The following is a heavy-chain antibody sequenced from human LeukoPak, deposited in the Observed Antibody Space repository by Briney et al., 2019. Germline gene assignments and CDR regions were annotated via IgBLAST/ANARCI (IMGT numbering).Heavy chain of an antibody. V-gene: IGHV3-64D*09. CDR2: ISYNGDST. Sequence: GGTLRLSCSGSGFTFSRHNMHWVRQAPGKGLEYVSAISYNGDSTYYVDSVKGRFNISRDNSKNTLDLQMSSLRPEDTAVYYCVSDREAQEQIWGPGTLVTVFS. CDR1: GFTFSRHN. J-gene: IGHJ3*02. CDR3: VSDREAQEQI. D-gene: IGHD1-26*01.